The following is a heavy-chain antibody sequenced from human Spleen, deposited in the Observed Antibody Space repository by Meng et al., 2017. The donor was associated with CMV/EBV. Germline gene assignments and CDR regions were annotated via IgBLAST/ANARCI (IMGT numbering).Heavy chain of an antibody. CDR2: ISSSSSYI. V-gene: IGHV3-21*01. D-gene: IGHD2-2*02. CDR3: ARDSCSSTSCHISYYYYYGMDV. CDR1: GFTFSSYS. J-gene: IGHJ6*02. Sequence: GGSLRLSCAASGFTFSSYSMNWVRQAPGKGLEWVSSISSSSSYIYYADSVKGRFTISRDNAKNSLYLQMNSLRAEDTAVYYCARDSCSSTSCHISYYYYYGMDVWGQGTTVTSP.